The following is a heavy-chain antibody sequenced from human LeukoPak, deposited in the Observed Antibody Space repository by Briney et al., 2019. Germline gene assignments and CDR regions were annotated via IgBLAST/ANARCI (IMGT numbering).Heavy chain of an antibody. V-gene: IGHV3-48*03. CDR2: ISTSGAST. CDR3: ARERGYNYGYSGYYDQ. CDR1: GFTFSNFE. J-gene: IGHJ4*02. D-gene: IGHD5-18*01. Sequence: GGSLRLSCAASGFTFSNFEMNWVRQATGKGLEWISYISTSGASTYYADSVKGRFTVSRDNAKNSMYLRMDTLRAEDTAVYYCARERGYNYGYSGYYDQWGQGILVTLSS.